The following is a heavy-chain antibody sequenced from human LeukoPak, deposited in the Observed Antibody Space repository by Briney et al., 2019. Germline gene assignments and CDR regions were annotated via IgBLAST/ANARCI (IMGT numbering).Heavy chain of an antibody. CDR2: IWYDGSNK. J-gene: IGHJ6*03. CDR1: GFTFSSYG. Sequence: PGGSLRLSCAASGFTFSSYGMHWVRQAPGKGLEWVAVIWYDGSNKYYADSVKGRFTISRDNSKNTLYLQMNSLRAEDTAVYYCARVGDYASYYYYYMDVWGKGTTVTVSS. CDR3: ARVGDYASYYYYYMDV. V-gene: IGHV3-33*01. D-gene: IGHD4-17*01.